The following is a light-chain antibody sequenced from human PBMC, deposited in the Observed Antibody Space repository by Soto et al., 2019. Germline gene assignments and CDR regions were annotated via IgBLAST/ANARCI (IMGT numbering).Light chain of an antibody. J-gene: IGLJ1*01. CDR2: EVS. V-gene: IGLV2-8*01. Sequence: QSVLTQPPSASGSPGQSVTISCTGTSSDVGGYTYVSWYQQHPGKAPKLMIYEVSKRPSGVPDRFSGSKSGNTASLAVSGLQAEDEADYYCSSYAGITPYVFGTGTKFTVL. CDR1: SSDVGGYTY. CDR3: SSYAGITPYV.